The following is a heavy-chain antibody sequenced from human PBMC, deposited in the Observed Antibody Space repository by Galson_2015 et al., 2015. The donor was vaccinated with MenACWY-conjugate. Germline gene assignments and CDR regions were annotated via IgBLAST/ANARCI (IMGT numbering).Heavy chain of an antibody. CDR1: FLPFLLSS. Sequence: SLLLSFSSSFLPFLLSSLLFFFFSPGKGLEWVSSISTTGGTTYYADSVKGRFTISRDNSKNTLYLQMNSLRAGDTAVYYCAQGAGSRWFDPWGQGTLVIVSS. CDR2: ISTTGGTT. J-gene: IGHJ5*02. V-gene: IGHV3-23*01. D-gene: IGHD3-10*01. CDR3: AQGAGSRWFDP.